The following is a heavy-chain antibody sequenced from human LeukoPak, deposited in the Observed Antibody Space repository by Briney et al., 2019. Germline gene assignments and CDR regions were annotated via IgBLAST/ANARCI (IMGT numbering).Heavy chain of an antibody. CDR2: IIPIFGTA. CDR1: GYTFTSNN. V-gene: IGHV1-69*13. D-gene: IGHD3-22*01. J-gene: IGHJ4*02. Sequence: GASVKVSCKASGYTFTSNNINWVRQAPGQGLEWMGGIIPIFGTANYAQKFQGRVTITADESTSTAYMELSSLRSEDTAVYYCARSYGDYYDSGRPFDYWGQGTLVTVSS. CDR3: ARSYGDYYDSGRPFDY.